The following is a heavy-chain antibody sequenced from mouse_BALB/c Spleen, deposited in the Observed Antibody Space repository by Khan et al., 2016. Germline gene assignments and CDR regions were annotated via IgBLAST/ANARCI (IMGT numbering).Heavy chain of an antibody. Sequence: EVELVESGGGLVHPGGSLKLSCAASGFDFSRYWMSWVRQAPGKGLEWIGEINPDSYTINYTPSLKDKFIISRDNAKNTLYLQRSKVRSEDTALYYCARAGYYGYLAYWGQGTLVTVSA. V-gene: IGHV4-1*02. CDR3: ARAGYYGYLAY. D-gene: IGHD1-1*01. CDR1: GFDFSRYW. J-gene: IGHJ3*01. CDR2: INPDSYTI.